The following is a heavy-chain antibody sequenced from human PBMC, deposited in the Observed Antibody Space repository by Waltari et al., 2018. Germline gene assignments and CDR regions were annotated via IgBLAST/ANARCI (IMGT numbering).Heavy chain of an antibody. CDR3: ARPSREGSGSYYNLIH. Sequence: QVQLQESGPGLVKPSQTLSLTCTVSGGSISSGSYYWSWIGQPAGKGLEWIGYIYTSGSTNYNPSLKSRVTISVDTSKNQFSLKLSSVTAADTAVYYCARPSREGSGSYYNLIHWGQGTLVTVSS. D-gene: IGHD3-10*01. V-gene: IGHV4-61*09. J-gene: IGHJ4*02. CDR2: IYTSGST. CDR1: GGSISSGSYY.